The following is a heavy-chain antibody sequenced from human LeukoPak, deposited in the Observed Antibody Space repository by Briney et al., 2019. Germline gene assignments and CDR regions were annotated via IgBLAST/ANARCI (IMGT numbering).Heavy chain of an antibody. CDR1: GGSISSDY. CDR2: IYYTAIT. Sequence: SETLSLTCTVSGGSISSDYWSWIRQPPGKRLEWIGYIYYTAITNYNPSLKSPVTISVDTFKNQFSLKLSSVTDADTAVYYCARLHYDSSGYYYFDYWGQGTLVTVSS. D-gene: IGHD3-22*01. J-gene: IGHJ4*02. V-gene: IGHV4-59*08. CDR3: ARLHYDSSGYYYFDY.